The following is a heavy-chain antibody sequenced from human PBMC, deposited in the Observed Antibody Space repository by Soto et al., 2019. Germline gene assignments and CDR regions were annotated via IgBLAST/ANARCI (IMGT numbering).Heavy chain of an antibody. J-gene: IGHJ3*02. CDR1: GSSLSSHF. CDR2: IYASGST. CDR3: VRVVSITLDVFDI. Sequence: SETLSLTCTVSGSSLSSHFWSWLRLPPGKRLEWIGYIYASGSTYYNPSLKSRVSISVDTSKNQFSLKVNSVTAADTAVYYCVRVVSITLDVFDIWGQGKMVTVS. V-gene: IGHV4-59*11. D-gene: IGHD3-10*01.